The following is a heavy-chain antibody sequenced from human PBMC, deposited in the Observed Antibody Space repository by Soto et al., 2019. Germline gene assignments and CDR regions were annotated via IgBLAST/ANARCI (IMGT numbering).Heavy chain of an antibody. D-gene: IGHD7-27*01. CDR3: ARDTGDGTFDF. V-gene: IGHV1-3*01. CDR2: INAGYGNT. Sequence: QVHLVQSGAEVRKPGASVKVSCKASGYTFSSYAMHWVRQAPGQRLEWMGWINAGYGNTKSSQKLQDRVTISRDTSASTVYMELTSLRSEDTAVYYCARDTGDGTFDFWGQGTLVTVSS. CDR1: GYTFSSYA. J-gene: IGHJ4*02.